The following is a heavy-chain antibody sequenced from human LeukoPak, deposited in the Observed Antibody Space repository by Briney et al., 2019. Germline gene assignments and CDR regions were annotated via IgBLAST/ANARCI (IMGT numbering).Heavy chain of an antibody. V-gene: IGHV3-7*01. CDR3: ARETRVRWTDY. J-gene: IGHJ4*02. CDR2: IKQDGSEK. CDR1: GFTFSNYW. D-gene: IGHD5-24*01. Sequence: AGGSLRLSCAASGFTFSNYWMSWVRQAPGKGLEWVANIKQDGSEKYYVDSVKGRFTISRDNAKNSLYLQMNSLRAEDTAVYYCARETRVRWTDYWGQGILVTVSS.